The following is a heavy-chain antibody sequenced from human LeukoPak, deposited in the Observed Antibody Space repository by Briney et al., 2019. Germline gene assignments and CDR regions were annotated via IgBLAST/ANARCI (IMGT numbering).Heavy chain of an antibody. V-gene: IGHV3-23*01. J-gene: IGHJ6*02. CDR3: ARDKPGSIRYFDWLLPYYYGMDV. CDR1: GFTFSTHS. CDR2: ISGSGGST. D-gene: IGHD3-9*01. Sequence: GGSLRLSCAASGFTFSTHSMSWVRQAPGKGLEWVSAISGSGGSTYYADSVKGRFTISRDNSKNTLYLQMNSLRAEDTAVYYCARDKPGSIRYFDWLLPYYYGMDVWGQGTTVTVSS.